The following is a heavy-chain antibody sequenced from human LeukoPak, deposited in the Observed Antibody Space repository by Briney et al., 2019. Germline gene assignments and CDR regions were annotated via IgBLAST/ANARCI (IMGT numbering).Heavy chain of an antibody. CDR3: AKDALSTVPAAIPD. CDR2: IYSDGST. CDR1: GFTVSSNY. V-gene: IGHV3-66*01. Sequence: PGGSLRLSCAASGFTVSSNYMSWVRQAPGKGLEWVSVIYSDGSTYYADSVKGRFTISRDNSKNTLYLQMNSLRAEDTAVYYCAKDALSTVPAAIPDWGQGTLVTVSS. D-gene: IGHD2-2*01. J-gene: IGHJ4*02.